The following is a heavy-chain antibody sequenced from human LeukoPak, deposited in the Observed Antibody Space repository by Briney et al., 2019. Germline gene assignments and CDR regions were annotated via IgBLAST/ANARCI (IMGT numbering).Heavy chain of an antibody. CDR2: IYYSGST. Sequence: SETLSLTCTVSGGSISSYYWSWIRQPPGKGLEWIGYIYYSGSTNCNPSLKSRVTISVDTSKNQFSLKLSSVTAADTAVYYCARQRLLDYWGQGTLVTVSS. D-gene: IGHD5-18*01. CDR1: GGSISSYY. CDR3: ARQRLLDY. V-gene: IGHV4-59*01. J-gene: IGHJ4*02.